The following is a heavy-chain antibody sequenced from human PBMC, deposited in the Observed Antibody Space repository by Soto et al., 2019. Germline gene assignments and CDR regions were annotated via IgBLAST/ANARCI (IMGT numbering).Heavy chain of an antibody. V-gene: IGHV4-59*01. CDR2: IYYNGNT. Sequence: QVQLQESGPGLVKPSETLSLTCTVSGGSISSDYWTWIRQPPGERLEWIGYIYYNGNTNYNSSLKSRVTISIDTSKTQFSLTLNSVTAADTAVYFCARLAYTSGFTFDYWGRGTLVTVSS. J-gene: IGHJ4*02. CDR1: GGSISSDY. D-gene: IGHD5-18*01. CDR3: ARLAYTSGFTFDY.